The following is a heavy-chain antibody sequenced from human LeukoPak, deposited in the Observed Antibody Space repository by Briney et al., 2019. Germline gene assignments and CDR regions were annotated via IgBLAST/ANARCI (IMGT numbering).Heavy chain of an antibody. Sequence: PGGSLRLSCAAPGFTFSSYWLHWVRQAPGKGLVGVSRINSDGSSTAYADSVKGRFTISRDNAKNTLYLQMNSLRAEDTAVYYCVRATLIRGVPDSGDWGQGTLVTVSS. CDR2: INSDGSST. CDR1: GFTFSSYW. CDR3: VRATLIRGVPDSGD. D-gene: IGHD3-10*01. V-gene: IGHV3-74*01. J-gene: IGHJ4*02.